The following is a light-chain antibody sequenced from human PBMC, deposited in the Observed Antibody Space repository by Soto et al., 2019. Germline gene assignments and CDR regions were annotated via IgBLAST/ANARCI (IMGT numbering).Light chain of an antibody. J-gene: IGLJ2*01. V-gene: IGLV2-11*01. CDR1: SSYIGGSNF. CDR2: DVT. Sequence: QSALPQPRSVSGSPGQSVTISCTGTSSYIGGSNFVSWYQQHPGKAPKLMIYDVTKRPSGVPDRFSGSKSGNTASLTISGLQAYDEAEYYCCSYTGRVVFGGGTKLTVL. CDR3: CSYTGRVV.